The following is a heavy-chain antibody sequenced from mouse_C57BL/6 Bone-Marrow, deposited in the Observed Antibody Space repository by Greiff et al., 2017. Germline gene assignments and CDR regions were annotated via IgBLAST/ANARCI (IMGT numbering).Heavy chain of an antibody. J-gene: IGHJ2*01. CDR2: ISSGGSYT. Sequence: VQLKESGGDLVKPGGSLKLSCAASGFTFSSSGMSWVRQTPDKRLEWVATISSGGSYTYSPDSVKGRFTISRDNAKNTLYLQMSSLKSEDTAMYYCARWGYGRREFDYWGQGTTLTVSS. CDR3: ARWGYGRREFDY. V-gene: IGHV5-6*01. CDR1: GFTFSSSG. D-gene: IGHD1-1*01.